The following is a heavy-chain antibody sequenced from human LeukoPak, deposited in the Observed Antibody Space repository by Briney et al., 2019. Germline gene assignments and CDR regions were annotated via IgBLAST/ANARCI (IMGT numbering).Heavy chain of an antibody. D-gene: IGHD6-19*01. V-gene: IGHV3-23*01. CDR2: IGASGGST. Sequence: PGGSLRLSCATSGFTFSSYAMSWVRQAPGKGLEWVSGIGASGGSTYYADSVKGRFTISRDNSKNTLYLQMNSLRAEDTAVYYCAKSLASGWYEWGYFDYWGQGTLVTVSS. CDR1: GFTFSSYA. J-gene: IGHJ4*02. CDR3: AKSLASGWYEWGYFDY.